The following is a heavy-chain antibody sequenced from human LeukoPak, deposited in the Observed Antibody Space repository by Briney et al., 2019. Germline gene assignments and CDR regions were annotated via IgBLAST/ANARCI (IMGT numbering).Heavy chain of an antibody. Sequence: ASVKASCKASGYTFPAYYVHWVRQAPGQGLEWMGWINPNSGGTNYAQKFQGRVTMTRDTSISTAYMELSRLRSDDTAVYYCASGGRGRSSSWSIDYWGQGTLVTVSS. V-gene: IGHV1-2*02. J-gene: IGHJ4*02. CDR3: ASGGRGRSSSWSIDY. CDR2: INPNSGGT. CDR1: GYTFPAYY. D-gene: IGHD6-13*01.